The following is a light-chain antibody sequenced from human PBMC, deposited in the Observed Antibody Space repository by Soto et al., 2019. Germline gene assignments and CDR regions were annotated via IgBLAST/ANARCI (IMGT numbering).Light chain of an antibody. J-gene: IGLJ2*01. CDR2: DVS. Sequence: QSALTQPASVSGSPGQSITISCTGTSSDVGGYNYVSWYQQPPGKVPKLLIYDVSERPSGVSNRFSGSKSGNTASLTISGLQAEDEADYYCSSYTTSSTVVFGGGTKVTVL. CDR1: SSDVGGYNY. V-gene: IGLV2-14*03. CDR3: SSYTTSSTVV.